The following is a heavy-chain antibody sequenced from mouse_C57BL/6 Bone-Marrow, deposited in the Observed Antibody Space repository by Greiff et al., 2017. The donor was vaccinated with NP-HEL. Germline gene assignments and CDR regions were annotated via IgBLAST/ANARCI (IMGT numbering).Heavy chain of an antibody. CDR3: AREPITTVVGGAY. V-gene: IGHV5-4*01. CDR2: ISAGGSYT. J-gene: IGHJ3*01. CDR1: GFTFSSYA. D-gene: IGHD1-1*01. Sequence: EVQRVESGGGLVKPGGSLKLSCAASGFTFSSYAMSWVRQTPEKRLEWVATISAGGSYTYYPDNVKGRFTISRDNATNNLYLQMSHLKSEDTAMYYCAREPITTVVGGAYWGQGTLVTVSA.